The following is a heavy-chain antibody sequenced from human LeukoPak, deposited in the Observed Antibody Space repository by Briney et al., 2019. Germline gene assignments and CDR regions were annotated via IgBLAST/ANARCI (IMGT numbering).Heavy chain of an antibody. CDR1: GFTFSSYW. J-gene: IGHJ6*02. V-gene: IGHV3-74*01. CDR3: ATGQGHGMDV. CDR2: INSDGSST. D-gene: IGHD1-14*01. Sequence: HPGGSLRLSCAASGFTFSSYWMHWVRQAPGKWMVWVSRINSDGSSTSYADSVKGRFTISRDNAKNTLYLQMNSLRAEDTAVYYCATGQGHGMDVWGQGTTVTVSS.